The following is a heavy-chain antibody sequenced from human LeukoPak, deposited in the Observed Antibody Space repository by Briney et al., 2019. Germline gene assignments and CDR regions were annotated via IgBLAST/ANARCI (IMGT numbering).Heavy chain of an antibody. J-gene: IGHJ4*02. V-gene: IGHV3-30*18. CDR3: AKSAGPGDY. Sequence: GGSMRLACAAYAFTSSSYGMHWDRQAPGKGLEWVAVISYDGSNKYYADSVKGRFTISRDNSKNTLYLQMNSLRAEDTAVYYCAKSAGPGDYWGQGTLVTVSS. CDR1: AFTSSSYG. CDR2: ISYDGSNK. D-gene: IGHD6-13*01.